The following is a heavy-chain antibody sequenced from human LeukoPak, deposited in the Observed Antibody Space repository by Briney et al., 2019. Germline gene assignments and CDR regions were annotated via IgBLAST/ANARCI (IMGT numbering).Heavy chain of an antibody. V-gene: IGHV3-21*01. CDR3: ARSGIVGAEGDY. J-gene: IGHJ4*02. CDR2: ISSSSSYI. CDR1: GFTFSSYS. Sequence: GGSLRLSCAASGFTFSSYSMNWVRQAPGKGLEWVSSISSSSSYIYYADSVKGRFTISRDNAKNSLYLQMNSLRAEDTAVYYCARSGIVGAEGDYWGQGTLVTVSS. D-gene: IGHD1-26*01.